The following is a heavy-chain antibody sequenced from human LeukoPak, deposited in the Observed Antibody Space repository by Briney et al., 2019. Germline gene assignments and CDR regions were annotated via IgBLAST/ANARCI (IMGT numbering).Heavy chain of an antibody. J-gene: IGHJ4*02. V-gene: IGHV1-8*01. Sequence: ASVKVSCKASGYTFISYDINWVRQATGQGLGWMGWMSPNSGNTGYAQKFQGRITMTKSTSISTAYMELSDLESEDTAVYYCATAHPFEYDILTGSIDYWGQGTLVTVSS. CDR3: ATAHPFEYDILTGSIDY. CDR2: MSPNSGNT. D-gene: IGHD3-9*01. CDR1: GYTFISYD.